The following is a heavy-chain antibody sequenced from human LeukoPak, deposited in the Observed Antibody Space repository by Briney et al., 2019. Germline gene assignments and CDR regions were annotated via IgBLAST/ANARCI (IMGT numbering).Heavy chain of an antibody. Sequence: PSETLSLTCTVSGGSISSGSYYWSWIRQPAGKGLEWIGRIYTSGSTNYNPSLKSRVTISLDTSKNQFSLKLSSVTAADTAVYYCARVRRSSSDSNWFDPWGQGTLVTVSS. J-gene: IGHJ5*02. D-gene: IGHD6-6*01. CDR2: IYTSGST. CDR1: GGSISSGSYY. CDR3: ARVRRSSSDSNWFDP. V-gene: IGHV4-61*02.